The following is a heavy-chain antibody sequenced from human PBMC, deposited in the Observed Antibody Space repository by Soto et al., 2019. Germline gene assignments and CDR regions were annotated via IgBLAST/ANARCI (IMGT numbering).Heavy chain of an antibody. CDR1: GYTFTGYY. CDR2: INPNSGGT. V-gene: IGHV1-2*04. J-gene: IGHJ3*02. CDR3: ARDTRDYGSGSYSAFDI. Sequence: ASVKVSCKASGYTFTGYYMHWVRQAPGQGLEWMGWINPNSGGTNYAQKFQGWVTMTRDTSTSTAYMELSRLRSDDTAVYYCARDTRDYGSGSYSAFDIWGQGTMVTVSS. D-gene: IGHD3-10*01.